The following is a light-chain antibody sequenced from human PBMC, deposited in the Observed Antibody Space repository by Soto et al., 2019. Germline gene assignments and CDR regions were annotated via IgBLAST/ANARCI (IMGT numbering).Light chain of an antibody. J-gene: IGLJ1*01. V-gene: IGLV2-14*01. Sequence: QSVLTQPASVSESPGQSITISCTGTSRDFGGYNYVSWYQQHPGEVPRLVIYEVSNRPSGVSSRFSGSKSGNTASLTISGLLAEDEADYYCSSYTSSSTYVFGTGTKVTVL. CDR3: SSYTSSSTYV. CDR2: EVS. CDR1: SRDFGGYNY.